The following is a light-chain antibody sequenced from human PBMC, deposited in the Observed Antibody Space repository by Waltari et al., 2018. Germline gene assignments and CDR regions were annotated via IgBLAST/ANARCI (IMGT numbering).Light chain of an antibody. Sequence: QSVLTQPPSASGTPGQRVTISCSGSSSNIGSNTVNWYQQLPGTAPKLLIYSNHRRPSGVPVRFSCSKSGTSASLAISGLQSEYEADYYCAAWDDSLNGPVFGGGTKLTVL. CDR1: SSNIGSNT. J-gene: IGLJ2*01. CDR3: AAWDDSLNGPV. CDR2: SNH. V-gene: IGLV1-44*01.